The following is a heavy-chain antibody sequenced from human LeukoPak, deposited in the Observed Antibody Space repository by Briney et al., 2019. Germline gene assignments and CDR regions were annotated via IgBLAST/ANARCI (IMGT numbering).Heavy chain of an antibody. V-gene: IGHV3-53*01. CDR3: AKDRLLWFGESVHADP. J-gene: IGHJ5*02. D-gene: IGHD3-10*01. Sequence: GGSLRLSCAASEFSVGSNYMTWVRQAPGKGLEWVSLIYSGGSTYYADSVKGRFTISRDNAKNTLYLQMNSLRAEDTAVYYCAKDRLLWFGESVHADPWGQGTLVTVSS. CDR2: IYSGGST. CDR1: EFSVGSNY.